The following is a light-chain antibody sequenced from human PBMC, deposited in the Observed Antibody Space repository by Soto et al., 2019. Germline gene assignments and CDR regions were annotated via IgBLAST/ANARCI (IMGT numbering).Light chain of an antibody. CDR2: EVT. J-gene: IGLJ3*02. CDR1: SSDVGAYKY. V-gene: IGLV2-8*01. CDR3: TSYVGNDIWV. Sequence: QSALTQPPSASGSPGQSVTISCTGTSSDVGAYKYVSWYQQYPGKAPKLMIYEVTKRPSGVPDRFSGSKSGNTASLTVSWLQAEDEADYYCTSYVGNDIWVFGGGTKLPVL.